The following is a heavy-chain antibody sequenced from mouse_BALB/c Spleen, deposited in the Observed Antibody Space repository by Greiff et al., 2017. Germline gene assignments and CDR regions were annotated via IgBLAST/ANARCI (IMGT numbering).Heavy chain of an antibody. V-gene: IGHV1-82*01. J-gene: IGHJ2*01. Sequence: VQLQQSGPELVKPGASVKISCKASGYAFSSSWMNWVKQRPGQGLEWIGRIYPGDGDTNYNGKFKGKATLTADKSSSTAYMQLSSLTSVDSAVYFCARWATTVVAFDYWGQGTTLTVSS. CDR2: IYPGDGDT. CDR1: GYAFSSSW. CDR3: ARWATTVVAFDY. D-gene: IGHD1-1*01.